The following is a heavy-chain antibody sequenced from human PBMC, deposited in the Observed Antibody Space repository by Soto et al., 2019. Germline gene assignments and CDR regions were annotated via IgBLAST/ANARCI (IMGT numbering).Heavy chain of an antibody. CDR3: ARDLNGSGSYLGAFDI. D-gene: IGHD3-10*01. V-gene: IGHV1-46*03. CDR2: INPSGGST. CDR1: GYTFTSFY. Sequence: QVQLVQSGAEVKKPGASVKVSCKASGYTFTSFYMHWVRQAPGQGLEWMGIINPSGGSTSYAQKFQGRVTMTRDTSTTTVYMELSSLSSEDTAVYYCARDLNGSGSYLGAFDIWGQGTMVTVSS. J-gene: IGHJ3*02.